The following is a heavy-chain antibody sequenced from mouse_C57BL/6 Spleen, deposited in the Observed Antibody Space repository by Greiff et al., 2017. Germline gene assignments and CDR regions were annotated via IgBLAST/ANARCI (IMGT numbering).Heavy chain of an antibody. CDR2: INPNNGGT. D-gene: IGHD4-1*01. CDR3: ARDLGRAMDY. J-gene: IGHJ4*01. CDR1: GYTFTDYN. Sequence: VQLKESGPELVKPGASVKMSCKASGYTFTDYNMHWVKQSHGKSLEWIGYINPNNGGTSYNQKFKGKATLTVNKSSSTAYMELRSLTSEDSAVYYCARDLGRAMDYWGQGTSVTVSS. V-gene: IGHV1-22*01.